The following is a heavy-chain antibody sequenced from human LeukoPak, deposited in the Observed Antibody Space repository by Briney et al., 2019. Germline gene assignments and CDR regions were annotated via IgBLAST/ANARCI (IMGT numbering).Heavy chain of an antibody. CDR1: GFTFSSCS. Sequence: GGSLRLSCAASGFTFSSCSMNWVRQAPGKGLEWVSSISSSSSYIYYADSVKGRFTISRDNAKNSLYLQMNSLRAEDTAVYYCASIAVARGNDYGGQGTLVTVSA. CDR2: ISSSSSYI. CDR3: ASIAVARGNDY. D-gene: IGHD6-19*01. V-gene: IGHV3-21*01. J-gene: IGHJ4*02.